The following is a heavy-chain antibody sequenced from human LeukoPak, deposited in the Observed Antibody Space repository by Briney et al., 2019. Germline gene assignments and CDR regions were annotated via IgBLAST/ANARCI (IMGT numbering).Heavy chain of an antibody. CDR3: ARAGYTASHYWLDP. D-gene: IGHD3-10*01. V-gene: IGHV4-4*07. CDR1: GGSMNSYY. CDR2: IYTTGTT. J-gene: IGHJ5*02. Sequence: SETLSLICTVSGGSMNSYYWSCIRHRPRKRLECIGRIYTTGTTNYNPSLQSRVTMSVDTSKSQFSLTLTSMTAADTAVYFCARAGYTASHYWLDPWGQGMLVSVSS.